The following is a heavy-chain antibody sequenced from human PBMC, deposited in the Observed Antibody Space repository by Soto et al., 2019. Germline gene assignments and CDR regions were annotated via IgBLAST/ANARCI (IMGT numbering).Heavy chain of an antibody. CDR3: ARIGGYHGPLDY. CDR1: GVSISSYF. Sequence: SETLSLTCSASGVSISSYFWSWIRQAPGRGLEWIGYTYHRGSTNYSPSLKSRVAISLDTSENQFSLKVNSVTAADTAVYYCARIGGYHGPLDYWGQGTPVTVSS. CDR2: TYHRGST. D-gene: IGHD6-25*01. J-gene: IGHJ4*02. V-gene: IGHV4-59*01.